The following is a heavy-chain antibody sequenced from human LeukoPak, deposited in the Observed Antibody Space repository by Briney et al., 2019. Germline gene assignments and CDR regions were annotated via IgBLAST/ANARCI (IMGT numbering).Heavy chain of an antibody. D-gene: IGHD4-17*01. CDR1: SFTFSTYA. Sequence: GGSLRLSCAASSFTFSTYAMNWVRQAPGKGLEWVSSIGGSSSSIYYADSVKGRFTISRDNAKNSLYLQMNSLRAEDTAVYYCAREGGYGVGEAFDIWGQGTMVTVSS. CDR2: IGGSSSSI. V-gene: IGHV3-21*01. CDR3: AREGGYGVGEAFDI. J-gene: IGHJ3*02.